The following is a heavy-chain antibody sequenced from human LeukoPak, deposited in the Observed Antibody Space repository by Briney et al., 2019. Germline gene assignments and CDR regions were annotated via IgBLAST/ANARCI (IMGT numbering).Heavy chain of an antibody. Sequence: ASVKVSCMASLYTLTSYVISWVRPAPGQGLEWMGWISAYNGNTNYAQKLQGRVTMTTDTSTSTAYMELRSLRSDDTAVYYCARSLGDYCSGGSCYLDYWGQGTLVTVSS. CDR1: LYTLTSYV. J-gene: IGHJ4*02. CDR2: ISAYNGNT. CDR3: ARSLGDYCSGGSCYLDY. D-gene: IGHD2-15*01. V-gene: IGHV1-18*01.